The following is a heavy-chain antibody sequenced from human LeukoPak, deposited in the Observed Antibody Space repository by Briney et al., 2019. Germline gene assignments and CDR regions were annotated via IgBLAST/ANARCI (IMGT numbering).Heavy chain of an antibody. D-gene: IGHD5-18*01. CDR1: GYTFTSYD. Sequence: GASVKVSCKASGYTFTSYDINWVRQATGQELEWMGIINPSGGSTSYAQKFQGRVTMTRDMSTSTAYMELRSLRSDDTAVYYCARVGERIQLWQRGAFDIWGQGTMVTVSS. J-gene: IGHJ3*02. CDR3: ARVGERIQLWQRGAFDI. CDR2: INPSGGST. V-gene: IGHV1-46*01.